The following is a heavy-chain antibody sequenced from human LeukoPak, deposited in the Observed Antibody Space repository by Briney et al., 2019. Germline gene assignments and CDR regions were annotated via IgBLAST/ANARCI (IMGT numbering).Heavy chain of an antibody. Sequence: GGSLRLSCAASGFTFSSYGMNWVRQAPGMGLEWVSGISGSGGTTYYADSVKGRFTISGDNSKNSLSLQVSSLRAEDTAVYYCAKTNGYYSDWGQGTLVTVSS. CDR1: GFTFSSYG. CDR2: ISGSGGTT. V-gene: IGHV3-23*01. D-gene: IGHD3-22*01. J-gene: IGHJ4*02. CDR3: AKTNGYYSD.